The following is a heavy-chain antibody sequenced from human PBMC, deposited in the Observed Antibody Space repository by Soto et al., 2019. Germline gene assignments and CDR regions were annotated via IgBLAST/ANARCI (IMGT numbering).Heavy chain of an antibody. Sequence: SETLSLTCTVSGGSISSYYWSWIRQPPGKGLEWIGYIYYSGSTNYNPSLKSRVTISVDTSKNQFSLKLSSVTAADTAVYYCARLPAAGTMGYYYGMDVWGQGTTVTVSS. D-gene: IGHD6-13*01. V-gene: IGHV4-59*08. CDR1: GGSISSYY. CDR3: ARLPAAGTMGYYYGMDV. J-gene: IGHJ6*02. CDR2: IYYSGST.